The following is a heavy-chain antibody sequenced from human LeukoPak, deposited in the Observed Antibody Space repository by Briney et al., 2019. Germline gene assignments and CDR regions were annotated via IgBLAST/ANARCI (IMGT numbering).Heavy chain of an antibody. CDR1: GYTFTSYG. CDR3: ATSAVYSGYDYLSAFDI. Sequence: ASVKVSCKASGYTFTSYGISWVRQAPGQGLEWMGWISAYNGNTNYAQKLQGRVTMTEDTSTDTAYMELSSLRSEDTAVYYCATSAVYSGYDYLSAFDIWGQGTMVTVSS. V-gene: IGHV1-18*01. D-gene: IGHD5-12*01. CDR2: ISAYNGNT. J-gene: IGHJ3*02.